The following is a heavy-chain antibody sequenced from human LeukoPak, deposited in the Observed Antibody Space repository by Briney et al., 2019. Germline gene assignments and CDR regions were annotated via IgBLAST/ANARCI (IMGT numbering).Heavy chain of an antibody. Sequence: GGSLRLSCAASGFMFSNSAMSWVRQAPGKGLEWVSSISGSGGYKCYADSVKGRFTISRDNSKNTLFLQMNSLRAEDTALYFCAKAGRGSVSYYRATNWGQGTLVTVSS. D-gene: IGHD3-10*01. CDR2: ISGSGGYK. CDR3: AKAGRGSVSYYRATN. J-gene: IGHJ4*02. CDR1: GFMFSNSA. V-gene: IGHV3-23*01.